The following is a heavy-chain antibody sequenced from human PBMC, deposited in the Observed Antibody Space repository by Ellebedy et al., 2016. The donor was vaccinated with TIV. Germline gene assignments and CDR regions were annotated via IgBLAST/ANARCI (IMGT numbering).Heavy chain of an antibody. CDR1: GGTFSSYA. D-gene: IGHD2-21*02. CDR2: IIPIFGTA. CDR3: ASGYCGGDCYSRGWWFDP. J-gene: IGHJ5*02. Sequence: ASVKVSXXASGGTFSSYAISWVRQALGQGLEWMGGIIPIFGTANYAQKFQGRVTITADESTSTAYMELSSLRSEDTAVYYCASGYCGGDCYSRGWWFDPWGQGTLVTVSS. V-gene: IGHV1-69*13.